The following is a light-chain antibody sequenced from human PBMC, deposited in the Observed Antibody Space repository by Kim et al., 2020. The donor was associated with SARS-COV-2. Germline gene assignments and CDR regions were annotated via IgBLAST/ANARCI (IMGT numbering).Light chain of an antibody. CDR3: HQYSDYVYS. J-gene: IGKJ2*01. V-gene: IGKV1-5*01. Sequence: ASVGDRVTITCRASQSVSHWLAWYQQKPGKAPKLLIYEVSSLQSGVPPRFSGDGSETEFTLTITNLQPDDFAVYYCHQYSDYVYSFGQGTKLEI. CDR2: EVS. CDR1: QSVSHW.